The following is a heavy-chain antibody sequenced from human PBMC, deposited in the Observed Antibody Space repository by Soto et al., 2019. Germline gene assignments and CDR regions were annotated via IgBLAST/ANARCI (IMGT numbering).Heavy chain of an antibody. Sequence: GGSLRLSCAASGFTFSNYAMSWVRQAPGKGLEWVSGISGSGDSAYYADSVKGRLTISRDNSKSTLYLQVNRLRAEDTAVYYCARLADTSGWYKTSYYYYYAMDVWGQGTTVT. CDR1: GFTFSNYA. V-gene: IGHV3-23*01. J-gene: IGHJ6*02. CDR3: ARLADTSGWYKTSYYYYYAMDV. CDR2: ISGSGDSA. D-gene: IGHD6-19*01.